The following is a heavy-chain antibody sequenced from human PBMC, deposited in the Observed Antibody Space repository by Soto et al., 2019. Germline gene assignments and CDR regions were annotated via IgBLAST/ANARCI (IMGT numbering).Heavy chain of an antibody. CDR2: IFVSSTTI. J-gene: IGHJ4*02. CDR1: GFTFSSYS. Sequence: GGSLRLSCVASGFTFSSYSMVWVRQAPGKGLEWVSYIFVSSTTIYYADSVKGRFAVSRDNTQNSLFLLMNSLRAEDTAVYYCARDKDWAFDYWGQGTPVTVSS. CDR3: ARDKDWAFDY. V-gene: IGHV3-48*04. D-gene: IGHD3-9*01.